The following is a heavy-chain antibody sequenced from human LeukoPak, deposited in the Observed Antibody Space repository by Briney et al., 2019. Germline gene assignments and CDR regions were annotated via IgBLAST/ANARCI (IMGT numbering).Heavy chain of an antibody. J-gene: IGHJ4*02. CDR2: INSDGSST. Sequence: GGSLRLSCAASGFTFRSYWMHWVRQAPGKGLVWVSRINSDGSSTSYADSVKGRFTISRDNAKNTLYLQMNSLRAEDTAVYYCARGDASGYPDYWGQGTLVTVSS. V-gene: IGHV3-74*01. CDR3: ARGDASGYPDY. CDR1: GFTFRSYW. D-gene: IGHD3-22*01.